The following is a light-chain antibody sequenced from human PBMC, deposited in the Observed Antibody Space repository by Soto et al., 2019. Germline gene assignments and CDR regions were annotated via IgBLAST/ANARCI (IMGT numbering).Light chain of an antibody. J-gene: IGLJ2*01. CDR3: SSYTSSVTVA. Sequence: QSALTQPASASGSPGQSITISCTGTSGDVGGYNSVSWYQRHPGKAPKLMIYEVSNRPSGVSNRFSGSKSGNTASLTISGLQAEDEADYYCSSYTSSVTVAFGGGTKLTVL. CDR2: EVS. V-gene: IGLV2-14*01. CDR1: SGDVGGYNS.